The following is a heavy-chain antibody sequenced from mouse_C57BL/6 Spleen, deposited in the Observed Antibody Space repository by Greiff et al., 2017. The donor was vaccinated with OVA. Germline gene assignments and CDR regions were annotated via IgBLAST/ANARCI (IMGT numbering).Heavy chain of an antibody. CDR1: GYSITSGYY. V-gene: IGHV3-6*01. CDR2: ISYDGSN. CDR3: ARGYDYDDPSY. Sequence: EVKLVESGPGLVKPSQSLSLTCSVTGYSITSGYYWNWIRQFPGNKLEWMGYISYDGSNNYNPSLQNRISITRDTSKNQFFLKLNSETTEDTATYYCARGYDYDDPSYWGQGTSVTVSS. J-gene: IGHJ4*01. D-gene: IGHD2-4*01.